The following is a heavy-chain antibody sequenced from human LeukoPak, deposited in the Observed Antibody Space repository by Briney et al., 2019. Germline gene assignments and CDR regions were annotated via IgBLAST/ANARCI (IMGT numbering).Heavy chain of an antibody. CDR2: INHSGST. V-gene: IGHV4-34*01. CDR1: GGSFSGYY. J-gene: IGHJ6*02. Sequence: SETLSLTCAVYGGSFSGYYWSWIRQPPGKGLEWIGEINHSGSTNYNPSLKSRVTISVDTSKNQFSLKLSSVTAADTAVYYCARGGGYYYGMDVWGQGTTVTVSS. CDR3: ARGGGYYYGMDV.